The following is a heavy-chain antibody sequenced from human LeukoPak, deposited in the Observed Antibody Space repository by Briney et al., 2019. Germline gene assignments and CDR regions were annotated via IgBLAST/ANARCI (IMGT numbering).Heavy chain of an antibody. CDR2: TSDDGSKR. Sequence: GGSLRLSCAVSGFTFSRYGMHWVRQAPGKGLEWVAVTSDDGSKRYYADSVKDRFTISRDNSKNTLYLQMNSLRAEDTAVYYCARPAEVGQWLDYAFDIWGQGTMVTVSS. D-gene: IGHD5-12*01. CDR3: ARPAEVGQWLDYAFDI. V-gene: IGHV3-30*03. J-gene: IGHJ3*02. CDR1: GFTFSRYG.